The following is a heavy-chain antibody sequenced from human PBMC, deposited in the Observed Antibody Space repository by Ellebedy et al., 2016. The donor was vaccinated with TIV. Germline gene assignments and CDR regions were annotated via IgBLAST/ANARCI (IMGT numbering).Heavy chain of an antibody. Sequence: GESLKISCAASGFPFDSYVMSWVRQAPGQGLEWVALILYDGSNKYFADSVQGRFTISRDNSQNTLYLLMNSLRGDDTAIYYCARALNHVDTVSTAPLDCWGQGTLVTVSS. J-gene: IGHJ4*02. V-gene: IGHV3-30*04. CDR3: ARALNHVDTVSTAPLDC. CDR2: ILYDGSNK. CDR1: GFPFDSYV. D-gene: IGHD5/OR15-5a*01.